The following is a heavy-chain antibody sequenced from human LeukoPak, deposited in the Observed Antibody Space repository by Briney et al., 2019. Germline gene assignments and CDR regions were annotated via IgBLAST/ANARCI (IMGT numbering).Heavy chain of an antibody. CDR2: IYHSGST. D-gene: IGHD1-26*01. Sequence: SSETLSLTCTVSGGSISSHTWWIWVRQPPQKGLEWIGEIYHSGSTNYDPSLKSRVTISIDKSRNQFSLNLSSVTAADTAVYYCANPGSNGAFDFWGQGTLVTVSS. V-gene: IGHV4-4*02. CDR3: ANPGSNGAFDF. CDR1: GGSISSHTW. J-gene: IGHJ3*01.